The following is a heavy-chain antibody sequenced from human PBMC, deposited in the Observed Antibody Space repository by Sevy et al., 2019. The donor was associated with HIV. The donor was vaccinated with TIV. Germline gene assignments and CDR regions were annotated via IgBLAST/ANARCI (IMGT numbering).Heavy chain of an antibody. CDR2: INHSGST. CDR1: GGSFSGYY. J-gene: IGHJ5*02. CDR3: ARAPPVVVVPGAPSWFDP. Sequence: KQSQTLSLTCAVYGGSFSGYYWNWIRQSPGKGLEWIGEINHSGSTHYNPSLKSRVTISVDTSKNQFSLRPNSVTAADTAVYYCARAPPVVVVPGAPSWFDPWGQGTLVTVSS. D-gene: IGHD2-2*01. V-gene: IGHV4-34*01.